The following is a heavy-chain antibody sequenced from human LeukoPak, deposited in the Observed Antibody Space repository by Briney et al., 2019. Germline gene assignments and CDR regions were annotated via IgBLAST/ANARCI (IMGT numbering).Heavy chain of an antibody. CDR2: INHSGST. Sequence: SETLSLTCTVSGGSISSYYWSWIRQPPGKGLEWIGEINHSGSTNYNPSLKSRVTISVDTSKNQFSLKLSSVTAADTAVYYCARVRQWSIFDYWGQGTLVTVSS. V-gene: IGHV4-34*01. CDR3: ARVRQWSIFDY. CDR1: GGSISSYY. D-gene: IGHD2-15*01. J-gene: IGHJ4*02.